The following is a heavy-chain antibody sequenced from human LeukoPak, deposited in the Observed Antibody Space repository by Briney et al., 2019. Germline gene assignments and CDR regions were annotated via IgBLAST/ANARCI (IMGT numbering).Heavy chain of an antibody. CDR3: ARNPGSDYPEW. J-gene: IGHJ4*02. CDR2: IYTSGST. D-gene: IGHD4-17*01. CDR1: GGSISSGSYY. Sequence: SETLSLTCTVSGGSISSGSYYWSWIRQPAGKGLEWIGRIYTSGSTNYNPSLKSRVTISVDTSKNQFSLKLTSVTAADTAVYYCARNPGSDYPEWWGQGTLVTVSS. V-gene: IGHV4-61*02.